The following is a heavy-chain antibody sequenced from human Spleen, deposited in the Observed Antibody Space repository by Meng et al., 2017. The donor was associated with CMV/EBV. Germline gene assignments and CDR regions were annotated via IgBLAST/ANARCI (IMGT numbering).Heavy chain of an antibody. Sequence: GESLKISCVASGFMFDRFPMSWVRQAPGKGLEWVAVILYDGSNKYYADSVKGRFTISRDNSKNTLHLQMNSLRAEDTAVYYCARDKDSSWYWFDPWGQGTLVTVSS. J-gene: IGHJ5*02. CDR3: ARDKDSSWYWFDP. CDR2: ILYDGSNK. D-gene: IGHD6-13*01. V-gene: IGHV3-30*04. CDR1: GFMFDRFP.